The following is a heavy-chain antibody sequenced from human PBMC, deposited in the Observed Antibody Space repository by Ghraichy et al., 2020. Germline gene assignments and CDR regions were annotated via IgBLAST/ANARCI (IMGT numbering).Heavy chain of an antibody. CDR1: GFTLSVYW. J-gene: IGHJ3*02. V-gene: IGHV3-7*03. D-gene: IGHD3-22*01. Sequence: GESLNISCAVSGFTLSVYWMAWVRQAPGKGLEFVANIKQDGSDKFYADSVEGRFTISRDNARNLVYLQMNSLRPEDTAVYYCARYESRGYTNAFDIWGQGTLVTVSS. CDR3: ARYESRGYTNAFDI. CDR2: IKQDGSDK.